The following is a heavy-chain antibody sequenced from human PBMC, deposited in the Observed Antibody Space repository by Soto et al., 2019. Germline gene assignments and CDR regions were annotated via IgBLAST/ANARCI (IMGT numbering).Heavy chain of an antibody. V-gene: IGHV1-46*03. CDR3: ARDPPDYDGAYYFDY. CDR2: INPSGGST. Sequence: QVQVVQSGAEVKKPGASVKVSCKASGYTFTSYYMHWVRQAPGQGLEWMGIINPSGGSTSYAQKFQGRVTMTRDTSTSTVYMELSSLRSEDTAVYYCARDPPDYDGAYYFDYWGRGTLVTVSS. D-gene: IGHD4-17*01. J-gene: IGHJ4*02. CDR1: GYTFTSYY.